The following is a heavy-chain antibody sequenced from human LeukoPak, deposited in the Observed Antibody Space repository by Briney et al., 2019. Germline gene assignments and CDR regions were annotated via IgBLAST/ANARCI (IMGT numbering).Heavy chain of an antibody. Sequence: GGSLRLSCSASGFTFSSYAMHWVRQAPGKGLEYVSAISSNGGSTYYADSVKGRFTISRDNSKNTLYLQMSSLRAEDTAVYYCLKVGWLGTPFDYGMDVWAKGPRSPSP. J-gene: IGHJ6*02. CDR1: GFTFSSYA. CDR3: LKVGWLGTPFDYGMDV. V-gene: IGHV3-64D*06. D-gene: IGHD5-24*01. CDR2: ISSNGGST.